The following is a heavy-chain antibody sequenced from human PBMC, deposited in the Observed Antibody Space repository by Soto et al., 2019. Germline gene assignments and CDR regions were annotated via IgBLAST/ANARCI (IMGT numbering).Heavy chain of an antibody. CDR3: ARDRVAARPYSYSVDG. Sequence: ASAKVSRKASGYTFTSYGIRWVRHAPGQGLEWMGWISAYNGNTNYAQKPQGRVTMTTDTSTSTAYMELRSLRSDYTAVYYCARDRVAARPYSYSVDGWG. V-gene: IGHV1-18*04. D-gene: IGHD6-6*01. CDR2: ISAYNGNT. CDR1: GYTFTSYG. J-gene: IGHJ6*02.